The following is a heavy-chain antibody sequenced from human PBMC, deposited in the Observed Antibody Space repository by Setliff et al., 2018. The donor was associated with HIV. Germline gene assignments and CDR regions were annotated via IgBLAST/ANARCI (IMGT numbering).Heavy chain of an antibody. J-gene: IGHJ4*02. CDR3: ARGRRRSSTPYYFDY. CDR1: GYSISSGYY. V-gene: IGHV4-38-2*02. CDR2: IYHSGST. Sequence: SETLSLTCTVSGYSISSGYYWGWIRQPPGKGLEWIGSIYHSGSTYYNPSLKSRVTISIDTSKSQFSLKLTSVSAADTAMYYCARGRRRSSTPYYFDYWGQGTLVTVSS.